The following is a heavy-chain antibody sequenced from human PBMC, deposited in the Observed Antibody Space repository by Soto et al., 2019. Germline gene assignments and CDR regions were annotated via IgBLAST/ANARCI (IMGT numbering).Heavy chain of an antibody. V-gene: IGHV1-2*02. J-gene: IGHJ4*02. CDR1: GYPFTSFY. CDR3: ARFSSYSANDASDH. Sequence: ASVNVSCKASGYPFTSFYLLWVRQAPGQGLEWLGWINPNSRTTKYAEQFQGRLTLTRDTSLKTAYLELSGLTSDDTAVYYCARFSSYSANDASDHWGQGTLVTVSS. D-gene: IGHD5-12*01. CDR2: INPNSRTT.